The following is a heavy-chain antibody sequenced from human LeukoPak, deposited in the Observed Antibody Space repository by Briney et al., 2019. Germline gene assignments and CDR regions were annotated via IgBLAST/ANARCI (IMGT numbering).Heavy chain of an antibody. J-gene: IGHJ5*02. CDR1: GFTFSSYA. CDR2: ISGSGGST. D-gene: IGHD4-17*01. CDR3: AKAGDKTMTPGS. V-gene: IGHV3-23*01. Sequence: GGSLRLSCAASGFTFSSYAMTWVRQAPGKGLGWVSVISGSGGSTYYADSVKGRFTISRDNSKNTLYVQMNSLRAEDTAVYYCAKAGDKTMTPGSWGQGTLVTVSS.